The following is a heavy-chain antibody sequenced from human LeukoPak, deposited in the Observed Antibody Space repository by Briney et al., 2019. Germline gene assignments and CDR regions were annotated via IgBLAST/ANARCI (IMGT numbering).Heavy chain of an antibody. Sequence: GESLKISCKGSGYSFTSYWIGWVRQMPGKGLEWMGIIYPGDSDTRYSPSFQGQVTISADKSISTAYLQWSSLKASDTAIYFWPKPAYDILTGYYLYYFDYWGQGTLVTVSS. D-gene: IGHD3-9*01. J-gene: IGHJ4*02. CDR2: IYPGDSDT. V-gene: IGHV5-51*01. CDR3: PKPAYDILTGYYLYYFDY. CDR1: GYSFTSYW.